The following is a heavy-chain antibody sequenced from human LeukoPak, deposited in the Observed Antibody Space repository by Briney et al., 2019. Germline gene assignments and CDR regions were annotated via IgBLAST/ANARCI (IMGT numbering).Heavy chain of an antibody. V-gene: IGHV3-7*01. Sequence: GGSLRLSCAASGFTFSSYWMSWVRQAPGKGLEWVANIKQLGSEKYYVDSVKGRFTISRDNAKNSLYLQMNSLRAEDTAVYYCAREDCSGGSCYINYYYYMDVWGKGTTVTVSS. D-gene: IGHD2-15*01. CDR3: AREDCSGGSCYINYYYYMDV. J-gene: IGHJ6*03. CDR2: IKQLGSEK. CDR1: GFTFSSYW.